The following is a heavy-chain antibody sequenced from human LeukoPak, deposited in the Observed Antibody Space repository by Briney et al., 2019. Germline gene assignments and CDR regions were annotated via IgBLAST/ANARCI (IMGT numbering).Heavy chain of an antibody. CDR1: GGSISSGDYY. J-gene: IGHJ4*02. CDR3: ASSYILTGYWSRVAYYFDY. V-gene: IGHV4-30-4*08. CDR2: IYYSGST. Sequence: SETLSLTCTVSGGSISSGDYYWSWIRQPPGKGLEWIGYIYYSGSTYYNPSLKSRVTISVDTSKNQFSLKLRSVTAADTAVYFCASSYILTGYWSRVAYYFDYWGQGTLVTVSS. D-gene: IGHD3-9*01.